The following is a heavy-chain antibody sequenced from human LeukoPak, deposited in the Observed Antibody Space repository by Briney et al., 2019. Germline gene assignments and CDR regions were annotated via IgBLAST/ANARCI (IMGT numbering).Heavy chain of an antibody. CDR3: AREHSGSYRVSYAYAMDV. D-gene: IGHD1-26*01. J-gene: IGHJ6*02. CDR1: GVTFSSYW. Sequence: GGSLRLSCAASGVTFSSYWMSWVRQAPGKGLEGMASIKQDGSEKYNVDSVEGRVTIVSNNAKTSLYLQMNSLRAEDTAVYYCAREHSGSYRVSYAYAMDVWGQGTTVTVSS. V-gene: IGHV3-7*01. CDR2: IKQDGSEK.